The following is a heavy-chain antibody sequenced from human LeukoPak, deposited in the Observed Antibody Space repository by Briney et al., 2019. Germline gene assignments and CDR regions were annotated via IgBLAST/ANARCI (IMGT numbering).Heavy chain of an antibody. CDR3: ATGGIVVVPRG. CDR1: GFTFSSYA. CDR2: ISGSGGST. V-gene: IGHV3-23*01. Sequence: SGGSLRLSCAASGFTFSSYAMSWVRQAPGKGLGWVSAISGSGGSTYYADSVKGRFTISRDNSKNTLYLQMNSLRAEDTAVYYCATGGIVVVPRGWGQGTLVTVSS. J-gene: IGHJ4*02. D-gene: IGHD2-2*01.